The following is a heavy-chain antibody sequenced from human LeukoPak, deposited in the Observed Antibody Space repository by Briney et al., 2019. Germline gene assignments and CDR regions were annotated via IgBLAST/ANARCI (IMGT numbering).Heavy chain of an antibody. Sequence: AETLSLTCAVYGGSFSGYYWSWLRQPPGKGLEWVGEINHSGSTNYNPSLTSRVTISVDTSKHQFSLKLSSVTAADTAVYYCARRWRVRGVIMPGRVRFHAFDIWGQGTMVTVSS. CDR1: GGSFSGYY. V-gene: IGHV4-34*01. D-gene: IGHD3-10*01. CDR2: INHSGST. CDR3: ARRWRVRGVIMPGRVRFHAFDI. J-gene: IGHJ3*02.